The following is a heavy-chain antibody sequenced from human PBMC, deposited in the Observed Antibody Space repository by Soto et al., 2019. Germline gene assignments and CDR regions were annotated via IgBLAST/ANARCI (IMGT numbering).Heavy chain of an antibody. Sequence: QVQLVQSGAEVKKPGASVNVSCKASGYTFTSYYVHWVRQAPGQGLEWMGVFNPGAGSASYAEEFQGRVTMTSDTSTSTVYMDLSSLRSEDTAVYYCARVLASSWYSACFDYWGQGTLVTVSS. J-gene: IGHJ4*02. V-gene: IGHV1-46*01. CDR3: ARVLASSWYSACFDY. D-gene: IGHD6-13*01. CDR1: GYTFTSYY. CDR2: FNPGAGSA.